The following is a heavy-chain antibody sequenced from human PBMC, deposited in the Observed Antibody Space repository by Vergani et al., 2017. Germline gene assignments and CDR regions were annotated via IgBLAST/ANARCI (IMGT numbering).Heavy chain of an antibody. CDR1: GFIFSDCS. D-gene: IGHD2-8*02. CDR2: ISSSGSTI. V-gene: IGHV3-11*01. Sequence: QVQLVESGGGLGKPGGSLRLSCAASGFIFSDCSMSWIRQAPGEGLEWVSYISSSGSTIYYADSVKGRFTISRDNAKNSLYLQMNSLRAEDTAMYYCAGAVEYGSDYYMDVWGKGTTVTVSS. CDR3: AGAVEYGSDYYMDV. J-gene: IGHJ6*03.